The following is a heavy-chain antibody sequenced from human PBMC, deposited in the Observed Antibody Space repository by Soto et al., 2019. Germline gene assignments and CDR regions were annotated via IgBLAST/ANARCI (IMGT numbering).Heavy chain of an antibody. CDR3: ATNWGPDAFDI. D-gene: IGHD7-27*01. Sequence: SETLSLTCTVSGGSISSYYWSWIRQPPGKGLEWIGYIYYSGSTNYNPSLKSRVTISVDTSKNQFSLKLSSVTAADTAVYYCATNWGPDAFDIWGQGTMVTVSS. J-gene: IGHJ3*02. CDR1: GGSISSYY. V-gene: IGHV4-59*08. CDR2: IYYSGST.